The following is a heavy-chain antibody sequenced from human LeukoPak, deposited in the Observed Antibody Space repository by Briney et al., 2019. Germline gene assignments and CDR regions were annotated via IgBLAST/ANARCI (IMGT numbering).Heavy chain of an antibody. D-gene: IGHD1-26*01. Sequence: GGSLRLSCAASGFTFSNNGMHWVRQTPGKGREWVAFTRYDESKTFYGDSVRGRFTISRDNSKNTLYLQMNSLTTGDSAVYYCAKARYSGSPALDFWGQGTLVTVSS. CDR2: TRYDESKT. CDR1: GFTFSNNG. J-gene: IGHJ4*02. CDR3: AKARYSGSPALDF. V-gene: IGHV3-30*02.